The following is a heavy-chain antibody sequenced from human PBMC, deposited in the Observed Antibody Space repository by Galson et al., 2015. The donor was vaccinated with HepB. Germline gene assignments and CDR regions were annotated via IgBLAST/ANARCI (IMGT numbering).Heavy chain of an antibody. Sequence: SLRLSCAASGFTLSNYWMHWVRRAPGKGLMWVSHINSDVSSTNYADSVKGRFTISRDNAKNTLNLQMNSLRAEDTAVYYCARVEYCSTTNCPRGPDYYYGMDVWGQGTTVTVSS. J-gene: IGHJ6*02. D-gene: IGHD2-2*01. CDR2: INSDVSST. V-gene: IGHV3-74*01. CDR1: GFTLSNYW. CDR3: ARVEYCSTTNCPRGPDYYYGMDV.